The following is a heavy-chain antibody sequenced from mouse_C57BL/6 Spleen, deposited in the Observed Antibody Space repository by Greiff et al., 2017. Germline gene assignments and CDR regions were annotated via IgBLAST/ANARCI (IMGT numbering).Heavy chain of an antibody. CDR1: GFTFSSYG. CDR2: ISSGGSYT. CDR3: ARQAATMVTSPFAY. Sequence: EVMLVESGGDLVKPGGSLKLSCAASGFTFSSYGMSWVRQTPDKRLEWVATISSGGSYTYYPDSVKGRFTISRDNAKNTLYLQMSSLKSEDTAMYYCARQAATMVTSPFAYWGQGTLVTVSA. D-gene: IGHD2-2*01. J-gene: IGHJ3*01. V-gene: IGHV5-6*01.